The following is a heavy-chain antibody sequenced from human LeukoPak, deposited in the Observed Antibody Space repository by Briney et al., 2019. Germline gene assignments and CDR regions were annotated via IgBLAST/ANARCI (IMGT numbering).Heavy chain of an antibody. D-gene: IGHD4-17*01. Sequence: ASVKVSCKVSGYSLSELTMHWVRHAPGKGLEWRGGFDLRMAETIYAEKFQGRITMTEDTSTDTAYMELSSLRSEDTAVYYCAPGHEYGLLDYWGQGTLVTVSS. CDR3: APGHEYGLLDY. J-gene: IGHJ4*02. V-gene: IGHV1-24*01. CDR1: GYSLSELT. CDR2: FDLRMAET.